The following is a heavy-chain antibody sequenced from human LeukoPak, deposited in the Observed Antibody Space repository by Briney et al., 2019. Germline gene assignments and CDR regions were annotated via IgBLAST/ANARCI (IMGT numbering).Heavy chain of an antibody. D-gene: IGHD2-2*01. CDR3: ATVGGSCSSSNCFAYFPY. V-gene: IGHV3-23*01. Sequence: GGSLRLPCAASGFTISNSAMTWVRQAPGKGLDWVSIITDNGAHTFYADSVKGRFTISRDTSENTLYLQMNSLRADDTAVYYCATVGGSCSSSNCFAYFPYWGQGTLLTVSS. CDR2: ITDNGAHT. CDR1: GFTISNSA. J-gene: IGHJ4*02.